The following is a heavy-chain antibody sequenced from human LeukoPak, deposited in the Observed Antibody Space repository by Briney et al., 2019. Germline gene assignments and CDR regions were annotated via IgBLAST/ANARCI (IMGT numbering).Heavy chain of an antibody. D-gene: IGHD1-26*01. Sequence: SETLSLTCAVYGGSFSGYYWSWIRQPPGKGLEWIGEINHSGSTNYNPSLKSRVTISVDTSKNQFSLKLSSVTAADTAVYYCARARRTHSGSYSYWGQGTLVTVSS. CDR2: INHSGST. CDR1: GGSFSGYY. J-gene: IGHJ4*02. V-gene: IGHV4-34*01. CDR3: ARARRTHSGSYSY.